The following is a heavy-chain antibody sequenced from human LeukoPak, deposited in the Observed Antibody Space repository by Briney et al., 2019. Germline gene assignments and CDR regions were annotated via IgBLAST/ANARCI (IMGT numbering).Heavy chain of an antibody. D-gene: IGHD2-15*01. V-gene: IGHV3-23*01. Sequence: GGSLRLSCAASGLTFSSYAMTWVRQAPGQGLEWVSGISASGGTYYADSVKGRFTLSRDNSKNTLHLQMNSLRAEDTAIYYCAKGGASSGGYDCWGQGTLVTVSS. CDR2: ISASGGT. J-gene: IGHJ4*02. CDR3: AKGGASSGGYDC. CDR1: GLTFSSYA.